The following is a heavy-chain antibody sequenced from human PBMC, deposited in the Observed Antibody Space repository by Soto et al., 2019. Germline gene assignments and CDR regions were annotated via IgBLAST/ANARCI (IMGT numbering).Heavy chain of an antibody. CDR2: ISYDGSNK. J-gene: IGHJ4*02. D-gene: IGHD6-19*01. Sequence: QVQLVESGGGVVQPGRSLRLSCAASGFTFSSYGMHWVRQAPGKGLEWVAVISYDGSNKYYADSVKGRFTISRDNSKNTLYLQMNSLRAEDTAVYYCARSHGSGWNFDCWGQGSLVTVSS. CDR3: ARSHGSGWNFDC. CDR1: GFTFSSYG. V-gene: IGHV3-30*03.